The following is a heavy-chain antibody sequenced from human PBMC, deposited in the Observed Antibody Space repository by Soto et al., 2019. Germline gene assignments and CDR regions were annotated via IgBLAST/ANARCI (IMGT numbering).Heavy chain of an antibody. CDR2: IYYSGST. CDR1: GRSISSGGYY. J-gene: IGHJ6*02. D-gene: IGHD3-22*01. CDR3: ARAGRDYYDSSGYYYAPVLALDV. Sequence: QVQLQESGPGLVKPSQTLSLTCTVSGRSISSGGYYWSWIRQHPGKGLEWIGYIYYSGSTYYNPYLKSRVTISVDTSKNQFSLKLSSVTAADTAVYYCARAGRDYYDSSGYYYAPVLALDVWGQGTTVTVSS. V-gene: IGHV4-31*03.